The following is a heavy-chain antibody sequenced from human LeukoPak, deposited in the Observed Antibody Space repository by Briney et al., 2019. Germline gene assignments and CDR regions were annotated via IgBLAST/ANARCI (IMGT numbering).Heavy chain of an antibody. CDR1: GYTSTGYY. CDR3: ARVPPQVMITFGDARDAFDI. CDR2: INPNIGGT. Sequence: GASVKVSCKASGYTSTGYYMHWVRQAPGQGLWWMGWINPNIGGTKYAQKFQGRVTMTRDTSISTAYMELSRLRSDDTAVYYCARVPPQVMITFGDARDAFDIWDQGTMVTVSS. D-gene: IGHD3-16*01. V-gene: IGHV1-2*02. J-gene: IGHJ3*02.